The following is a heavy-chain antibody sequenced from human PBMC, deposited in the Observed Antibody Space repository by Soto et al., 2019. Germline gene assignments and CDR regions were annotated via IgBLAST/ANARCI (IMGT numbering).Heavy chain of an antibody. CDR3: ARGGLLPDY. CDR2: ISHSGST. Sequence: QLQLQESGSGLVKPSQTLSLTCAVSGGSISSGGHSWRWIGQPPGKGLECIGYISHSGSTNYNPSPKSRVTISVDRSKNQFSLKLSSVTAADTAVYYCARGGLLPDYWGQGTLVTVSS. V-gene: IGHV4-30-2*01. CDR1: GGSISSGGHS. J-gene: IGHJ4*02. D-gene: IGHD6-19*01.